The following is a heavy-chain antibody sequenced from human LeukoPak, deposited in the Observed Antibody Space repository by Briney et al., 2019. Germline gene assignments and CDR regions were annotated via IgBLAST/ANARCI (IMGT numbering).Heavy chain of an antibody. V-gene: IGHV1-2*06. D-gene: IGHD5-24*01. CDR1: GYTFTCYY. CDR2: INPNSGGT. J-gene: IGHJ3*02. Sequence: GASVKVSCKASGYTFTCYYMHWVRQAPGQGLEWMGRINPNSGGTNYAQKFQGRVTMTRDASISTAYMELSRLRSDDTAVYYCASSSAGEGYNYHDAFDIWAQGTMVTVSS. CDR3: ASSSAGEGYNYHDAFDI.